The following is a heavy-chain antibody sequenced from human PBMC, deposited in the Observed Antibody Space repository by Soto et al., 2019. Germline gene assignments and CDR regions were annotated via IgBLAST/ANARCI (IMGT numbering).Heavy chain of an antibody. CDR3: ARRSTSGKRFLEWPSYYYYGMDV. J-gene: IGHJ6*02. D-gene: IGHD3-3*01. V-gene: IGHV5-51*01. CDR2: IYPGDSDT. CDR1: GYSFTSYW. Sequence: PGESLKISCKGSGYSFTSYWIGWVRQMPGKGLEWMGIIYPGDSDTRYSPSFQGQVTISADKSISTAYLQWSSLKASDTAMYYCARRSTSGKRFLEWPSYYYYGMDVWGQGTTVTVSS.